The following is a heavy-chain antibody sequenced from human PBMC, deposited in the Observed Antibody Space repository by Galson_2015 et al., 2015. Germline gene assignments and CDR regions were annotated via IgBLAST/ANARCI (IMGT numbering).Heavy chain of an antibody. V-gene: IGHV3-49*03. D-gene: IGHD5-24*01. J-gene: IGHJ6*02. CDR2: IRSKAYGGTT. CDR3: SRVIRGDGYNYYYGMDV. Sequence: SLRLSCAASGFTFGGYAMSWFRQAPGKGLEWVGFIRSKAYGGTTEYAASVKGRLTISRDDSTSIAFLQMNSLKTEDTAVYYCSRVIRGDGYNYYYGMDVWGQGTTVTVSS. CDR1: GFTFGGYA.